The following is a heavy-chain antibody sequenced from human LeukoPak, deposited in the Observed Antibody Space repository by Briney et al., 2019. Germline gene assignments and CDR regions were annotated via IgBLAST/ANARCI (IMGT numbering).Heavy chain of an antibody. CDR2: IDGGAVKT. CDR3: VKESPHWTVTPGD. V-gene: IGHV3-23*01. D-gene: IGHD4-17*01. Sequence: GGSLRLSCIASGFRFDAFTIGWVRQAPGKGLEWVSGIDGGAVKTYFADSVKGRFTISRDNSKNTVHLQMNSLRAEDTGVYYCVKESPHWTVTPGDWGQGTLAIVSS. J-gene: IGHJ4*02. CDR1: GFRFDAFT.